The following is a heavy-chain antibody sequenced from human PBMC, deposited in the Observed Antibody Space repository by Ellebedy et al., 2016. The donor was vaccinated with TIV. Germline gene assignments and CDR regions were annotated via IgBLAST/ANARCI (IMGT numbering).Heavy chain of an antibody. Sequence: SETLSLXCAVSGGSISSGGYSWSWIRQPPGKGLEWIGYIYHSGSTYYNPSLKSRVTISVDTSKNQFSLKLSSVTAADTAVYYCATPHCSSTSCYEFGIDYWGQGTLVTVSS. D-gene: IGHD2-2*01. CDR1: GGSISSGGYS. J-gene: IGHJ4*02. CDR2: IYHSGST. CDR3: ATPHCSSTSCYEFGIDY. V-gene: IGHV4-30-2*03.